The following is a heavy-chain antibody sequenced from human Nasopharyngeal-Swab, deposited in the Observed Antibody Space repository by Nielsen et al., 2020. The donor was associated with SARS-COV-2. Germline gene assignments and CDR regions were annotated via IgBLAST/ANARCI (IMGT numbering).Heavy chain of an antibody. V-gene: IGHV4-39*01. D-gene: IGHD3-9*01. J-gene: IGHJ4*02. CDR2: IYYSGST. CDR1: GGSFSSYY. Sequence: SETLSLTCAVYGGSFSSYYWGWIRQPPGKGLEWIGSIYYSGSTYYNPSLKSRVTISVDTSKNQFSLKLSSVTAADTAVYYCRNTYYDILTGYYCDYWGQGTLVTVSS. CDR3: RNTYYDILTGYYCDY.